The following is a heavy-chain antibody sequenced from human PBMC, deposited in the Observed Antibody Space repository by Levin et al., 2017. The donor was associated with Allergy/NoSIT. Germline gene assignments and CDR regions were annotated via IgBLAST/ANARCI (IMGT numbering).Heavy chain of an antibody. Sequence: SQTLSLTCGVFGTSLHGFYWSWICQSPGKGLEWIAEINHRRNANSNPSLKSRVTVSIDTSKNEFYLDLHSVTAADTAVYYCARVNWLSGYYGSGSAPDKYWGQGIQVTVAS. J-gene: IGHJ4*02. CDR2: INHRRNA. CDR3: ARVNWLSGYYGSGSAPDKY. CDR1: GTSLHGFY. V-gene: IGHV4-34*01. D-gene: IGHD3-10*01.